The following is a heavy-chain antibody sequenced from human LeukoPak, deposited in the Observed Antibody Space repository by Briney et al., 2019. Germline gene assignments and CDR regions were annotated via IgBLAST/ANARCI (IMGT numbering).Heavy chain of an antibody. Sequence: GGSLRLSCAASGFTVSSNYMSWVRQAPGKGLEWVSAISGSGGSTYYADSVKGRFTISRDNSKNTLYLQMNSLRAEDTAVYYCAKDLGSGDIVVVVAATFDYWGQGTLATVSS. CDR2: ISGSGGST. D-gene: IGHD2-15*01. V-gene: IGHV3-23*01. CDR3: AKDLGSGDIVVVVAATFDY. CDR1: GFTVSSNY. J-gene: IGHJ4*02.